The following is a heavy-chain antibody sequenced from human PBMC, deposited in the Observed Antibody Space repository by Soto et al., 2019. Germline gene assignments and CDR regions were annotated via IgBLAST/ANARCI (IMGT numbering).Heavy chain of an antibody. Sequence: GGSLRLSCTASGFTFSSNAMSWVRQAPGKGLEWVSSISGSAGVTYYADSVKGRFTISRDNSKNALYLQMNSLRAEDTAVYYCAKDWASGSSPYWGQGTLVTVSS. J-gene: IGHJ4*02. CDR3: AKDWASGSSPY. CDR1: GFTFSSNA. CDR2: ISGSAGVT. V-gene: IGHV3-23*01. D-gene: IGHD2-15*01.